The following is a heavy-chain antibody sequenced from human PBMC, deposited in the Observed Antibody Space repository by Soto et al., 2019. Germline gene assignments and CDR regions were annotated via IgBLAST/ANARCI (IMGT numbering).Heavy chain of an antibody. Sequence: SETLSLTCVVSGGSFSSYHWAWIRQTPVKGLEWIGEIDENGSARYNPSLQGRVTLSLDTPKSQLSLSLRSVTAADTAVYYCARDCRASNFLPRWFDTWGQGTLVTVSS. CDR2: IDENGSA. V-gene: IGHV4-34*01. CDR3: ARDCRASNFLPRWFDT. J-gene: IGHJ5*02. D-gene: IGHD2-15*01. CDR1: GGSFSSYH.